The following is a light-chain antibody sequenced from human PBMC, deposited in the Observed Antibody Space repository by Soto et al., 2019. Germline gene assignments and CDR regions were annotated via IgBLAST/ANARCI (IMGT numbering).Light chain of an antibody. V-gene: IGKV3-20*01. CDR1: QSFSSTF. CDR2: GAS. Sequence: EILLTQSPDSLSLSPGDRATLSCRASQSFSSTFFAWYQQKPGQAPRLLIYGASSRATGIPDRFSGSGSGTDFTLTTSRLEPEDFAVYYCQQYASSVTFGQETKEEIK. J-gene: IGKJ1*01. CDR3: QQYASSVT.